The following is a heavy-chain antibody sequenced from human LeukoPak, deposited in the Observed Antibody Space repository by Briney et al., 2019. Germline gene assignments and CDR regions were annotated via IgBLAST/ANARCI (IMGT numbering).Heavy chain of an antibody. CDR1: EFTFSNYA. Sequence: GGSLRLSCAASEFTFSNYAMTWVRQAPGKGLKWVSTISGSGTATYYADSVKGRFTITRDNSKNTLYLQMNGLRAEDTAVYYCAKENNWNDGRFNYFDYWGQGTLVTVSS. CDR2: ISGSGTAT. CDR3: AKENNWNDGRFNYFDY. V-gene: IGHV3-23*01. D-gene: IGHD1-20*01. J-gene: IGHJ4*02.